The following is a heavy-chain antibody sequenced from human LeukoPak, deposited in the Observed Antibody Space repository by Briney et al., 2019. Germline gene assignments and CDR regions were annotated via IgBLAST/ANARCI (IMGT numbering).Heavy chain of an antibody. D-gene: IGHD2-15*01. Sequence: GGSLRLSCAASGFTFSSYDFHSVRQVPGKGLEWVSAIGVTGDTYYADSVKGRFTISRENAANSLYLQMHSLRAGDTALYYCTREFCGSRAACAGGFYYDVWGRGTLVTVSS. J-gene: IGHJ2*01. V-gene: IGHV3-13*01. CDR3: TREFCGSRAACAGGFYYDV. CDR2: IGVTGDT. CDR1: GFTFSSYD.